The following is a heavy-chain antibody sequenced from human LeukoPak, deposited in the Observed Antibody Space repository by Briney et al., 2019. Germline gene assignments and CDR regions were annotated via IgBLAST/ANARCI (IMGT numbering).Heavy chain of an antibody. CDR1: GFTFSSYA. V-gene: IGHV3-30*04. Sequence: GGSLRLSCAASGFTFSSYAMHWVRQAPGKGLEWVALIYFDGRNRYYADSVKGRFTISRDNSKNTLYVQMNSLRAEDTAVYCCVRPRGIAAAGISGAFDYWGQGILVTVSS. J-gene: IGHJ4*02. CDR3: VRPRGIAAAGISGAFDY. CDR2: IYFDGRNR. D-gene: IGHD6-13*01.